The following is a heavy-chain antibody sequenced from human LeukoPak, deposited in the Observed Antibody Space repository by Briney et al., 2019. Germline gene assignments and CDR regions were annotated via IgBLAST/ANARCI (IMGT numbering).Heavy chain of an antibody. CDR3: ASLQFWEMATITDY. V-gene: IGHV4-39*07. D-gene: IGHD5-24*01. CDR2: IYYSGST. J-gene: IGHJ4*02. CDR1: GGSISSSSYY. Sequence: PSETLSLTCTVSGGSISSSSYYWGWIRQPPGKGLEWIGSIYYSGSTYYNPSLKSRVTISVDTSKNQFSLKLSSVTAADTAVYYCASLQFWEMATITDYWGQGTLVTVSS.